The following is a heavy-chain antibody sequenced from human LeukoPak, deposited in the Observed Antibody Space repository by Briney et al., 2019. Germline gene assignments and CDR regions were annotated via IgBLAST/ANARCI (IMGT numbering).Heavy chain of an antibody. CDR3: ARIGISSASFGFND. J-gene: IGHJ5*02. CDR1: GGSISSSRYY. V-gene: IGHV4-39*01. CDR2: IYYSGST. D-gene: IGHD6-6*01. Sequence: SETLSLTSTVSGGSISSSRYYWGWIRHPPGKGREWIGSIYYSGSTYYNPSLKSRVPISVKTSKNQITLRLSAVTVADTAVYFCARIGISSASFGFNDWGQGTLVTVS.